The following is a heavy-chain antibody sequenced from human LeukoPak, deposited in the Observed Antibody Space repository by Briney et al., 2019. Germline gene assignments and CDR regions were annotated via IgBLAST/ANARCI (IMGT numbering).Heavy chain of an antibody. CDR3: ARGPRALGELLVVGDY. CDR1: GYTFTSYG. V-gene: IGHV1-18*01. Sequence: ASVKVSCKASGYTFTSYGISWVRQAPGQGLEWMGWISAYNGNTNYAQKLQGRVTMTTDTSTSTAYMELRSLRSDDTAVYYCARGPRALGELLVVGDYWGQGTLVTVSS. D-gene: IGHD3-10*01. J-gene: IGHJ4*02. CDR2: ISAYNGNT.